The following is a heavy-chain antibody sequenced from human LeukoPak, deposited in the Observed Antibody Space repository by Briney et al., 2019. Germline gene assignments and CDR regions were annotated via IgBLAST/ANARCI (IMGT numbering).Heavy chain of an antibody. Sequence: GASVKVSCTASGYTFTSYGMGWVRQAPGQGLEWMGWISGYNGNTNYAQKLQDRVTMTTDTSTSTAYMELRSLRSDDTAVYYCARVSGYDWESFYDYWGQGTLVTVSS. CDR3: ARVSGYDWESFYDY. J-gene: IGHJ4*02. CDR1: GYTFTSYG. CDR2: ISGYNGNT. D-gene: IGHD5-12*01. V-gene: IGHV1-18*01.